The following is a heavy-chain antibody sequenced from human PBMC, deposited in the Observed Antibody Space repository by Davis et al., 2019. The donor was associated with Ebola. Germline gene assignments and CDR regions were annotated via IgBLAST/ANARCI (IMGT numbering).Heavy chain of an antibody. Sequence: SETLSLTCTVSGGSISSYYWSWIRQPPGKGLEWIGSIYYSGSTYYNPSLKSRVTISVDTSKNQFSLKLSSVTAADTAVYYCARHWGDIVLLPAAIKEDNWFDPWGQGTLVTVSS. CDR1: GGSISSYY. D-gene: IGHD2-2*02. CDR2: IYYSGST. CDR3: ARHWGDIVLLPAAIKEDNWFDP. V-gene: IGHV4-59*05. J-gene: IGHJ5*02.